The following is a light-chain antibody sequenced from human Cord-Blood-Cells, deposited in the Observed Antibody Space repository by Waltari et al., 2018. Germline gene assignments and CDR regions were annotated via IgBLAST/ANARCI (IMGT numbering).Light chain of an antibody. V-gene: IGKV1-5*01. J-gene: IGKJ1*01. CDR3: QQYNSYPWT. CDR1: QCISYW. Sequence: DIQMTQSPSTLSVSVGDRVTITCLASQCISYWLAWYQQKPGKAPTLLIYDASSLESGVPSRFRGSGSGTEFPLTISSLQPYYFATYYGQQYNSYPWTFGQATKVDIK. CDR2: DAS.